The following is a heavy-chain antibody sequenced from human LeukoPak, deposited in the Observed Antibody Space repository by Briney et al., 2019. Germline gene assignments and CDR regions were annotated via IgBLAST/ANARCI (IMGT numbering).Heavy chain of an antibody. V-gene: IGHV4-59*08. CDR3: ARLAPATPYYDFWSGYSHRRVFDY. J-gene: IGHJ4*02. CDR2: IYYSGST. CDR1: GGSISSYY. D-gene: IGHD3-3*01. Sequence: PSETLSLTCTVSGGSISSYYWSWIRQPPGKGLEWIGYIYYSGSTNYNPSLKGRVTISVDTSKNQFSLKLSSVTAADTAVYYCARLAPATPYYDFWSGYSHRRVFDYWGQGTLVTVSS.